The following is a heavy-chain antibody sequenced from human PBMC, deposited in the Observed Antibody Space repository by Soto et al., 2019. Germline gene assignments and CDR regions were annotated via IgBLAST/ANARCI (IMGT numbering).Heavy chain of an antibody. D-gene: IGHD3-3*01. CDR1: GFTFSSYW. Sequence: GGSLRLSCAASGFTFSSYWMSWVRQAPGKGLEWVANIKQDGSEKYYVDSVKGRFTISRDNAKNSLYLQMNSLRAEDTAVYYCARTVGWSGHPYFDYWGQGTLVTVSS. CDR2: IKQDGSEK. V-gene: IGHV3-7*01. CDR3: ARTVGWSGHPYFDY. J-gene: IGHJ4*02.